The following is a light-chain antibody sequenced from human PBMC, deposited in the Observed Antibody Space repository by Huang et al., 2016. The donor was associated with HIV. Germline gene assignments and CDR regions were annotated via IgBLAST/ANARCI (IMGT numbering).Light chain of an antibody. Sequence: DIQMTQFPSSLSASVGDRFTLSCRASQNINRWLAWYQQKPGKAPKVLIYKASSVESGGPSRFSGSGSGTEFTLTISSLQPDDSAIYYCQQYNNYSRTFGQGTKLEIK. J-gene: IGKJ2*01. CDR3: QQYNNYSRT. CDR2: KAS. V-gene: IGKV1-5*03. CDR1: QNINRW.